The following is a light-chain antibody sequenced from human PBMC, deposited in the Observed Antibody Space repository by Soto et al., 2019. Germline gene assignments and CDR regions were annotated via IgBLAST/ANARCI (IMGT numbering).Light chain of an antibody. CDR2: AAS. J-gene: IGKJ4*01. CDR3: QQYYNYLRT. CDR1: QSISSY. V-gene: IGKV1-39*01. Sequence: DIQMTQSPSSLSASAGERVTITCRANQSISSYLNWYQLKPGKAPKLLIYAASTLQSGVPSRFSGSGSGTDFTLTISCLQSEDFATYYCQQYYNYLRTFGGGTKVDIK.